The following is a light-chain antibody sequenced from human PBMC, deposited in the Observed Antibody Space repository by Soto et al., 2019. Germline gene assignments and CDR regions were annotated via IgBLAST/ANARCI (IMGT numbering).Light chain of an antibody. Sequence: EIVLTQSPGTLSLSPGERATLSCRASQSGTSSYLGWYQQKPGQAPSLLIYGISNRAAGIPDRFSGSGSGTDFTLTISRLEPEDFAVYYCQQYGSSPWTFGQGTNVEIK. CDR1: QSGTSSY. V-gene: IGKV3-20*01. J-gene: IGKJ1*01. CDR2: GIS. CDR3: QQYGSSPWT.